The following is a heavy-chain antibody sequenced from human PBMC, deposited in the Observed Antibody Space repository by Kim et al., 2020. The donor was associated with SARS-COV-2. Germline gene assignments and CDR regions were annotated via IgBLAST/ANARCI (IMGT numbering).Heavy chain of an antibody. CDR1: GGSFSGYY. CDR2: INHSGST. J-gene: IGHJ6*02. CDR3: ARGQASRLGSGMDV. V-gene: IGHV4-34*01. D-gene: IGHD3-16*01. Sequence: SETLSLTCAVYGGSFSGYYWSWIRQPPGKGLEWIGEINHSGSTNYNPSLKSRVTISVDTSKNQFSLKLSSVTAADTAVYYCARGQASRLGSGMDVWGQGTTVTVSS.